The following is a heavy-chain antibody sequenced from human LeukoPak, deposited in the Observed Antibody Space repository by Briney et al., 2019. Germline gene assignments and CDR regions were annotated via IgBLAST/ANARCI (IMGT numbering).Heavy chain of an antibody. CDR3: ARGGAARLHFQN. D-gene: IGHD6-6*01. CDR2: IYHSGST. V-gene: IGHV4-61*01. Sequence: SETLSLTCTVSGGSVSSGNLYWSWIRQPPGKGLEWIGYIYHSGSTNYNPSLQSRVTISVDTSKNQFSLNLNSVTAADTAVYYCARGGAARLHFQNWGQGTLVTVSS. CDR1: GGSVSSGNLY. J-gene: IGHJ1*01.